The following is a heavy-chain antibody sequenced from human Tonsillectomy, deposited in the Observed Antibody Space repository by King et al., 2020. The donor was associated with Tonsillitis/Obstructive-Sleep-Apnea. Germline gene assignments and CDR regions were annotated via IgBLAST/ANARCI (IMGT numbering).Heavy chain of an antibody. CDR1: GGSISSYY. J-gene: IGHJ6*02. CDR3: ARDNGDDFWSGSAVGRDV. V-gene: IGHV4-4*07. Sequence: VQLQESGPGLVKPSETLSLTCTVPGGSISSYYWSWIRQPAGKGLEWIGRIYTSGSTNYNPSLKSRLTMSVDTSKNQFSLKLGSVTAADTAVYYCARDNGDDFWSGSAVGRDVWGQGTTVTVSS. D-gene: IGHD3-3*01. CDR2: IYTSGST.